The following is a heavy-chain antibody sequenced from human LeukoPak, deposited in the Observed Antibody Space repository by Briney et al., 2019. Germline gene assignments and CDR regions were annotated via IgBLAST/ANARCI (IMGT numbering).Heavy chain of an antibody. Sequence: SETLSLTCTVSDGSISNYYWSWVRQPPGKGLEWIAYIDNSGSTNYNPSLRSRVTISIDTSRNQFSLKLSSVTAADTAVYYCARVLRYSSSWYGGIDYWGQGTLVTVSS. V-gene: IGHV4-59*01. CDR2: IDNSGST. J-gene: IGHJ4*02. CDR3: ARVLRYSSSWYGGIDY. D-gene: IGHD6-13*01. CDR1: DGSISNYY.